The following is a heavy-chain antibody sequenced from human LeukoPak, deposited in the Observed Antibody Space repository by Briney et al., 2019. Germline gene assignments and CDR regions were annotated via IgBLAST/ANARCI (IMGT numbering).Heavy chain of an antibody. CDR1: GGSISSYY. CDR3: ARHVQQLVIDP. CDR2: IYYSGST. V-gene: IGHV4-59*08. J-gene: IGHJ5*02. Sequence: SETLSLTCTVSGGSISSYYWSWIRQPPGKGLEWIGYIYYSGSTNYNPSLKSRVTISVDTSRNQFSLKLSSVTAADTAVYYCARHVQQLVIDPWGQGTLVTVSS. D-gene: IGHD6-13*01.